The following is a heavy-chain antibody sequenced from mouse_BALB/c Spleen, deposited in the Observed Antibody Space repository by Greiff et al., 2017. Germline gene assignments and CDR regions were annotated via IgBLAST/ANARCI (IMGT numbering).Heavy chain of an antibody. CDR3: ARDDQYGNYYAMDY. CDR2: IRNKANGYTT. Sequence: EVKLVESGGGLVQPGGSLRLSCATSGFTFTDYYMSWVRQPPGKALEWLGFIRNKANGYTTEYNASVKGRFTISRDNSQSILYLQMNTLRAEDSATYYCARDDQYGNYYAMDYWGQGTSVTVSS. V-gene: IGHV7-3*02. J-gene: IGHJ4*01. D-gene: IGHD2-10*02. CDR1: GFTFTDYY.